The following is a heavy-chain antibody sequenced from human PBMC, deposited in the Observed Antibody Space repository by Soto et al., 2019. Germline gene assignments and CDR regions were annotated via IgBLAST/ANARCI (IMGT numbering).Heavy chain of an antibody. V-gene: IGHV3-15*01. J-gene: IGHJ4*02. D-gene: IGHD3-10*01. CDR2: AKRKTNGGTT. Sequence: EVQLVESGGGLVEPGGSLRLSCATSGFLFTNAWMSWVRQAPGQGLEWVGRAKRKTNGGTTDYAAPVKDRFNISRDDSKNTLYLQMNNLKTEDTAVYYCATCYGSGTDCQEDYLAFWGQGTPVTVSS. CDR1: GFLFTNAW. CDR3: ATCYGSGTDCQEDYLAF.